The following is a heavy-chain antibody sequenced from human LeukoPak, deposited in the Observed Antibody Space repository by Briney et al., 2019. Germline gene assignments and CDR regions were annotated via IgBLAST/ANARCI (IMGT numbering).Heavy chain of an antibody. V-gene: IGHV1-69*05. CDR1: GGTFSSYA. CDR2: IIPIFGTA. D-gene: IGHD4-23*01. CDR3: ARDNSVRDEAWWFNP. Sequence: SVKVSCKASGGTFSSYAISWVRQAPGQGLEWMGGIIPIFGTANYAQKFRGRLTLTRDMSTSTDYLELSSLRSDDTAVYYCARDNSVRDEAWWFNPWGQGTLVTVSS. J-gene: IGHJ5*02.